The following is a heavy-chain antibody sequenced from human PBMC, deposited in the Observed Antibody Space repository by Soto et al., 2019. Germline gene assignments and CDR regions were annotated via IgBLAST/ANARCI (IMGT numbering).Heavy chain of an antibody. D-gene: IGHD2-2*01. CDR3: ARDLIVVVPAAMGGSFDY. CDR2: IKQNGSEK. V-gene: IGHV3-7*01. J-gene: IGHJ4*02. CDR1: GFTFSSYW. Sequence: LRLSCAASGFTFSSYWMSWVRQAPGKGLEWVANIKQNGSEKYYVDSVKGRFTISRDNAKNSLYLQMNSLRAEDTAVYYCARDLIVVVPAAMGGSFDYWGQGTLVTSPQ.